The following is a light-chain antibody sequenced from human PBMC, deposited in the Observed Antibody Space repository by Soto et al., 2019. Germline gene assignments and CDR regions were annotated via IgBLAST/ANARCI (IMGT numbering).Light chain of an antibody. CDR3: QQRKHWPPLT. CDR2: DAS. J-gene: IGKJ4*01. Sequence: ETVLTQSPATLSLSPGERATLSCRASHSVDIYLAWYQQKPGQAPRLLIYDASNRATGIPDRFTGSGSGTDFTLPISSLEPEDFAVYYCQQRKHWPPLTFGGGTKVEMK. CDR1: HSVDIY. V-gene: IGKV3-11*01.